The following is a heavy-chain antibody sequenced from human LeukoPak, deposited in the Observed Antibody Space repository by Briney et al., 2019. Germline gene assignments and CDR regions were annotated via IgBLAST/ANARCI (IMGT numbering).Heavy chain of an antibody. J-gene: IGHJ4*02. CDR2: ISWNSGSI. D-gene: IGHD3-22*01. CDR3: AKGGHHRITMIDY. CDR1: GFTFDGYA. V-gene: IGHV3-9*01. Sequence: GGSLRLSCAASGFTFDGYAMHWVRQAPGKGLEWVSGISWNSGSIGYADSVKGRFTISRDNAKNSLYLQMNSLRAEDTALYYCAKGGHHRITMIDYWGQGTLVTVSS.